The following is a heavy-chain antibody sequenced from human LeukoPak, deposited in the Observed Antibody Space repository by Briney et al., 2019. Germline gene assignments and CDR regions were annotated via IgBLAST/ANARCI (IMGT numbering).Heavy chain of an antibody. CDR3: ARVAGCGRSYWYFDL. Sequence: AVHVSCMASGYTLTSYGISWVRQAAGQGLEWMGWISAYNGNTNYAQMLQGRVTMTTDTSTSTPYMELCGMRYHDTAGYTCARVAGCGRSYWYFDLWGRATMVTVSS. J-gene: IGHJ2*01. V-gene: IGHV1-18*01. CDR2: ISAYNGNT. D-gene: IGHD1-1*01. CDR1: GYTLTSYG.